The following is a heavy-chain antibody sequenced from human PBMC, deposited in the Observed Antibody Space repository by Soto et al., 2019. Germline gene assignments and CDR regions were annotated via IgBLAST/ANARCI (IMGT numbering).Heavy chain of an antibody. J-gene: IGHJ4*02. D-gene: IGHD4-17*01. V-gene: IGHV3-23*01. CDR1: GFTFSNYA. Sequence: GGSLRLSCTASGFTFSNYAMNWVRQAPGKGLEWVSTISGSGRRTYYADSVKGQFTISRDEFKNTLYLQMNSLRAEDTAVYYCGKEVSGGDYKFHFWGQGTLVTVSS. CDR3: GKEVSGGDYKFHF. CDR2: ISGSGRRT.